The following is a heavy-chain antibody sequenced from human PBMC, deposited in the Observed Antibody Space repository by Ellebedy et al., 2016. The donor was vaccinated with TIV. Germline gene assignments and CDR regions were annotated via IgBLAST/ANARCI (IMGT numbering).Heavy chain of an antibody. CDR2: IYYSGST. CDR3: ARTHVTMTYGMDV. V-gene: IGHV4-61*05. J-gene: IGHJ6*02. Sequence: SETLSLTXTVSGGSISSSSYYWGWIRQPPGKGLEWIGYIYYSGSTNYNPSLKSRVTISVDTSKNQFSLKLSSVTAADTAVYYCARTHVTMTYGMDVWGQGTTVTVSS. CDR1: GGSISSSSYY. D-gene: IGHD3-22*01.